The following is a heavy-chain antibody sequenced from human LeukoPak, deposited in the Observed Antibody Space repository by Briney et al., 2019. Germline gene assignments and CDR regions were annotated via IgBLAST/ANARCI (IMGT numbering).Heavy chain of an antibody. CDR1: GFTVSSNY. D-gene: IGHD6-13*01. Sequence: GGSLRLSCAASGFTVSSNYMSWVRQAPGKGLEWVSVIYSGGSTYYADSVKGRFTISRDNSKNTLYLQMNSLRAEDTAVYYCARDLDSSSWYILWFDPWGQGTLVTVSS. V-gene: IGHV3-66*01. CDR2: IYSGGST. CDR3: ARDLDSSSWYILWFDP. J-gene: IGHJ5*02.